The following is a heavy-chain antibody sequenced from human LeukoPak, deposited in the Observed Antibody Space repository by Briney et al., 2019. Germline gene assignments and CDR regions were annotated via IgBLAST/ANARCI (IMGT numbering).Heavy chain of an antibody. D-gene: IGHD6-19*01. CDR3: ARGYSSGWYPEPKNFDY. J-gene: IGHJ4*02. CDR2: INPNSGGT. Sequence: GVSVKVSCKASGYTFTGYYMHWVRQAPGQGLEWMGWINPNSGGTNYAQKFQGRVTMTRDTSISTAYMELSRLRSDDTAVYYCARGYSSGWYPEPKNFDYWGQGTLVTVSS. V-gene: IGHV1-2*02. CDR1: GYTFTGYY.